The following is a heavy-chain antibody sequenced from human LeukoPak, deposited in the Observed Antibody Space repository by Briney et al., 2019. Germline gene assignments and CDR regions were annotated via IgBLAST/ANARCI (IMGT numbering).Heavy chain of an antibody. V-gene: IGHV3-7*04. CDR1: GFPFSSYW. D-gene: IGHD5-24*01. Sequence: GGSLRLSCVASGFPFSSYWMTWVRQAPGKGLEWVASIKQDGSKKSYVDSVKGRFTISRDNAKNSLYLQMNSLRAEDTAIYYCTRVGYIDEGIDYWGQGTLVTVSS. CDR2: IKQDGSKK. J-gene: IGHJ4*02. CDR3: TRVGYIDEGIDY.